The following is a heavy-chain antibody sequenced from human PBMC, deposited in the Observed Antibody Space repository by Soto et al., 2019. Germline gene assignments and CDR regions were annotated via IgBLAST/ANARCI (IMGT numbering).Heavy chain of an antibody. D-gene: IGHD2-2*03. V-gene: IGHV5-51*01. CDR1: GYTFTNYW. CDR2: IFPSDSVT. Sequence: GESLKISCKASGYTFTNYWIGWVRQVPGEGLEWMGFIFPSDSVTRYSPSFQGQVTISVDKSVDTTYLQWGSLKASDTAMYYCVRGMDRNSAGFWGLGNMVTVSS. CDR3: VRGMDRNSAGF. J-gene: IGHJ4*02.